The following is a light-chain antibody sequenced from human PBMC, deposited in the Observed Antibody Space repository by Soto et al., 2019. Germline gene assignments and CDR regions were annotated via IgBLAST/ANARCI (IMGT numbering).Light chain of an antibody. Sequence: QSVLTQPRSVSGSPGQSVTISCTGTSSDVGSYNYVSWHQQHPGKAPKVVIYDVTQRPSGVPDRFSASKSGITASLTISGLQAEDEADYYCCSYAAGDSFKFGGGTKLTVL. J-gene: IGLJ2*01. CDR2: DVT. CDR3: CSYAAGDSFK. CDR1: SSDVGSYNY. V-gene: IGLV2-11*01.